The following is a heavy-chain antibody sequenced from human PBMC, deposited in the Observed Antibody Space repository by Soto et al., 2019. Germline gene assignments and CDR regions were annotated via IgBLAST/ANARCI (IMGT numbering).Heavy chain of an antibody. J-gene: IGHJ6*02. CDR1: GYTFTSYG. D-gene: IGHD3-10*01. Sequence: SVKVSCKASGYTFTSYGIGWVRQAPGQGLEWMGWISAYNGNTNYAQKLQGRVTMTTDTSTSTAYMELRSLRSDDTAVYYCARDSPYGSGSYYHYYYYGMDVWG. CDR2: ISAYNGNT. V-gene: IGHV1-18*01. CDR3: ARDSPYGSGSYYHYYYYGMDV.